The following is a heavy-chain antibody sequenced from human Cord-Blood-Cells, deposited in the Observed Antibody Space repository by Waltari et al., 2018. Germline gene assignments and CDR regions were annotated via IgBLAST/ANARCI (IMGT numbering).Heavy chain of an antibody. D-gene: IGHD6-13*01. Sequence: QVQLQQWGAGLLKPSETLSLTCAVYGGSFSGYYWRWFRQPPAKGLEWIGEINHSGSTNYNPSLKSRVTIAVDTSKNQFSLKLSSVTAADTAVYYCARGLIAAAGTRWFDPWGQGTLVTVSS. CDR3: ARGLIAAAGTRWFDP. V-gene: IGHV4-34*01. CDR1: GGSFSGYY. CDR2: INHSGST. J-gene: IGHJ5*02.